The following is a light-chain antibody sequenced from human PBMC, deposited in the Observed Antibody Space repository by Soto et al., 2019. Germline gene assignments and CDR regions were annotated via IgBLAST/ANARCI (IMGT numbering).Light chain of an antibody. Sequence: DIQMTQSPSSLSASIGDRVTITCRASENIARYLNWYQQRPGKAPNLLICAASSLQSGVPSRFSGSGSGTDFTLTINSLQPEDFATYYFQQSYSNPRTFGQGTKVEIK. V-gene: IGKV1-39*01. CDR1: ENIARY. CDR3: QQSYSNPRT. CDR2: AAS. J-gene: IGKJ1*01.